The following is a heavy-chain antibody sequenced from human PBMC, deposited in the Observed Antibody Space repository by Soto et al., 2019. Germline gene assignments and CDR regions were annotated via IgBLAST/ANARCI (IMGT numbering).Heavy chain of an antibody. CDR2: MSGSGSST. CDR1: GFTFSSYA. CDR3: AARVVVPAAFFDY. D-gene: IGHD2-2*01. V-gene: IGHV3-23*01. Sequence: GGSLRLSCAASGFTFSSYAMSWVRQAPGKGLEWVSAMSGSGSSTYYADSVKGRFTISRDNSKNTLYLQMNSLRAEVTAVDYCAARVVVPAAFFDYWGQGNRVTVSS. J-gene: IGHJ4*02.